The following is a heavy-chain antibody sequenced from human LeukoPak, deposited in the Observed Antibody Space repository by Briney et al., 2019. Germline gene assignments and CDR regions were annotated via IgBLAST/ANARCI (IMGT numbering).Heavy chain of an antibody. CDR3: VYDSSGYYYNFDY. Sequence: SETLSLTCTVSGGSISCYYWSWIRQPPGKGLEWIGYIYYSGSTNYNPSLKSRVTISVDTSKNHLSLKLTSVTAADTAMYYCVYDSSGYYYNFDYWGQGILVTVSS. CDR2: IYYSGST. J-gene: IGHJ4*02. V-gene: IGHV4-59*08. CDR1: GGSISCYY. D-gene: IGHD3-22*01.